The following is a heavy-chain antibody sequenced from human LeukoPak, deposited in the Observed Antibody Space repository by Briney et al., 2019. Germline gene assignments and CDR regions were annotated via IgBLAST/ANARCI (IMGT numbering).Heavy chain of an antibody. CDR2: INPNSGGT. V-gene: IGHV1-2*02. CDR3: ARAQVGATPEEYYFDY. CDR1: GYTFTGYY. D-gene: IGHD1-26*01. J-gene: IGHJ4*02. Sequence: ASVKVSCKASGYTFTGYYMHWVRQAPGQGLEWMGWINPNSGGTNYAQKFQGRVTMTRDTSISTAYMELSRLRSDDTAVHYCARAQVGATPEEYYFDYWGQGTLVTVSS.